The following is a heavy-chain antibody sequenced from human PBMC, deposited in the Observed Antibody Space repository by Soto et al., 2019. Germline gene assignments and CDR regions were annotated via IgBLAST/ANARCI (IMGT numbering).Heavy chain of an antibody. CDR1: GGSFSGYY. CDR2: INARGSI. D-gene: IGHD3-9*01. Sequence: QVQLQQWGAGPLRPLETLSLTCGVSGGSFSGYYWAWIRQSPGKGLEWIGEINARGSINYNPFLKSRVSISVDTSKNHYSLNLRSVTAADTAVYYCARESHDILTGPPWVWYFDLWGRGTLVTVSS. V-gene: IGHV4-34*01. J-gene: IGHJ2*01. CDR3: ARESHDILTGPPWVWYFDL.